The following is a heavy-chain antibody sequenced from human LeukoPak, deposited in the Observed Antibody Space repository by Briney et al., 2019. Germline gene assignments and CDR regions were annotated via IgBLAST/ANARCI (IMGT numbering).Heavy chain of an antibody. CDR2: INPSGGST. CDR1: GYTFTSYY. Sequence: ASVKVSCKASGYTFTSYYMHWVRQAPGQGLGWMGIINPSGGSTSYAQKFQGRVTMTRDTSTSTVYMELSSLRSEDTAVYYCARDGGRIAAAGTENWFDPWGQGTLVTVSS. J-gene: IGHJ5*02. D-gene: IGHD6-13*01. V-gene: IGHV1-46*01. CDR3: ARDGGRIAAAGTENWFDP.